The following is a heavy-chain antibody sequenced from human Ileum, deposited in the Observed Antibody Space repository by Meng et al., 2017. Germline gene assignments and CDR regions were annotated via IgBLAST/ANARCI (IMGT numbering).Heavy chain of an antibody. V-gene: IGHV4-4*02. CDR3: ARESHYGGNFVTFDY. D-gene: IGHD4-23*01. J-gene: IGHJ4*02. CDR2: IYHSGST. Sequence: SGPGLGSLSVTLDLTWHSSGCSISSSNLWSLVRHTPGKGLEWIGEIYHSGSTNYNPSLKSRVTISVDKSKNQFSLKLSSVTAADTAVYYCARESHYGGNFVTFDYWGQGTLVTVSS. CDR1: GCSISSSNL.